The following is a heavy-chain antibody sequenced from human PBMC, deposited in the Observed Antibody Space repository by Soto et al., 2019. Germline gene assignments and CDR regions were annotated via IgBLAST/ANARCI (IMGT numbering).Heavy chain of an antibody. D-gene: IGHD6-13*01. V-gene: IGHV2-5*02. CDR3: AHLSWAASGTRYYFDY. CDR1: GFSFSTSAVG. J-gene: IGHJ4*02. CDR2: IYWDDDK. Sequence: QITLTESGPPLVKPTQTLTLTCTFSGFSFSTSAVGVGWIRQPPGKALEWLALIYWDDDKRYSPFLKSRLTIPQDTSTNQVVITMTNMAPVDTGTYYCAHLSWAASGTRYYFDYWGQGTLVTVSS.